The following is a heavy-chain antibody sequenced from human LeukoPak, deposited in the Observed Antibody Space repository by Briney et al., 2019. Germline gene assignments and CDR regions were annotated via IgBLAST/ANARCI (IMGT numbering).Heavy chain of an antibody. CDR1: GFTFSSYA. CDR2: ISNSDTYI. CDR3: AVGVRGVYAFDM. D-gene: IGHD3-10*01. Sequence: GGSLRLSCAASGFTFSSYAMSWVRQAPGKGLEWVAYISNSDTYIYYAESLKGRFTISRDNAKKSLFLQMHSLRAEDTALYYCAVGVRGVYAFDMWGQGTMVTVSS. J-gene: IGHJ3*02. V-gene: IGHV3-21*04.